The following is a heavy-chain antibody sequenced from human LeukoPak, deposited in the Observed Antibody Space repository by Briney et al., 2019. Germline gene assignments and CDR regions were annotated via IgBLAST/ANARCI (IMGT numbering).Heavy chain of an antibody. V-gene: IGHV4-39*07. CDR2: INYNGNT. D-gene: IGHD6-6*01. Sequence: PSETLPLTCTVSGGSISSSTYYWSWIRQPPGKGLEWIGSINYNGNTFYKPSLQSRVTISLDTSKNHFSLKLISVTAADTAVYYCAREVASSPNDWGQGTLVTVSS. CDR1: GGSISSSTYY. J-gene: IGHJ4*02. CDR3: AREVASSPND.